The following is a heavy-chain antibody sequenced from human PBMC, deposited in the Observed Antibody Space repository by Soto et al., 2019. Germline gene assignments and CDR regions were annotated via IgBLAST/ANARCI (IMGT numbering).Heavy chain of an antibody. V-gene: IGHV3-23*01. CDR1: GFTFSSSA. CDR3: AKGGIKAPRYY. J-gene: IGHJ4*02. D-gene: IGHD3-16*01. CDR2: ISASGDST. Sequence: EVRLLESGGGLVQPGGSLRLSCSASGFTFSSSAMGWVRQAPGKGLEWVSSISASGDSTPYADSVKGRFTISRDNSKHSVYLQMNRLRVEDTAVYYCAKGGIKAPRYYWGQGTLVTVAS.